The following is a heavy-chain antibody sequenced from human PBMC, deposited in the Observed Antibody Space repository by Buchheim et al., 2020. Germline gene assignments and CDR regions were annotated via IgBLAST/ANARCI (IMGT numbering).Heavy chain of an antibody. Sequence: QLQLQESGPGLVKPSETLSLTCTVSGGSISSSSYYWGWIRQPPGKGLEWIGSIYYSGSTYYNPSLKSRVTISVDTSKNQFSLKLSSVTAADTAVYYCARTAYSYYYDSSGYYDYWGQGTL. V-gene: IGHV4-39*01. CDR1: GGSISSSSYY. D-gene: IGHD3-22*01. CDR3: ARTAYSYYYDSSGYYDY. J-gene: IGHJ4*02. CDR2: IYYSGST.